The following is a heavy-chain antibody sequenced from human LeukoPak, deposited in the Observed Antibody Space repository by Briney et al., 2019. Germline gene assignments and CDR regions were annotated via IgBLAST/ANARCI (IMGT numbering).Heavy chain of an antibody. CDR3: AREWGGYCSSTSCYYFDY. Sequence: ASVKVSCKASGYTFTSYYMHWVRQAPGQGLEWMGIINPSGGSTSYAQKFQGRVTITADESTSTAYMELSSLRSEDTAVYYYAREWGGYCSSTSCYYFDYWGQGTLVTVSS. CDR1: GYTFTSYY. J-gene: IGHJ4*02. D-gene: IGHD2-2*01. CDR2: INPSGGST. V-gene: IGHV1-46*01.